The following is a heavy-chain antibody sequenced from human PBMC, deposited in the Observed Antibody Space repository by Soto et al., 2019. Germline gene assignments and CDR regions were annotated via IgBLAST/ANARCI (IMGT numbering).Heavy chain of an antibody. Sequence: SETLSLTCTVSGGSISSSSYYWGWIRQPPGKGLERFWSIFYCGSTYYNPSLKSRVTISVDTSKNQFSLKLSFVTAADTAVYYCARLEGGLTTTIGYYYYYYMDVWGKGTTVTVSS. CDR2: IFYCGST. D-gene: IGHD1-26*01. CDR3: ARLEGGLTTTIGYYYYYYMDV. V-gene: IGHV4-39*01. CDR1: GGSISSSSYY. J-gene: IGHJ6*03.